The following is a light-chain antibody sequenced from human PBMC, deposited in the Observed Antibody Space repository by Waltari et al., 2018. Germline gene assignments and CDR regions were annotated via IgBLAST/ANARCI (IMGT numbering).Light chain of an antibody. Sequence: SYELTQPPSVSVSPGQTASITCSGDQLGDKYACWYQQKPGQSPVLAIVQASKRPSGIPGRFSGSNSGNTATLTISGTQAMDEADYYCQAWDSSTAVFGGGTKLTVL. V-gene: IGLV3-1*01. CDR2: QAS. J-gene: IGLJ2*01. CDR1: QLGDKY. CDR3: QAWDSSTAV.